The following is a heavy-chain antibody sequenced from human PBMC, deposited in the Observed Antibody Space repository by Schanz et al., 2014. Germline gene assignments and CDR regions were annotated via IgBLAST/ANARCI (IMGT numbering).Heavy chain of an antibody. J-gene: IGHJ4*02. CDR1: GYTFSSYG. CDR2: INGYNGHT. CDR3: ASSGAGYSSSWDFDD. V-gene: IGHV1-18*01. D-gene: IGHD6-13*01. Sequence: QVQLVQSGAEVKKPGASVKVSCKASGYTFSSYGITWVRQAPGQGLEWMGWINGYNGHTLYAQKFQGRVTITADKSTFTAYMDVSSLRSEDTAVYYCASSGAGYSSSWDFDDWGQGTLVTVSS.